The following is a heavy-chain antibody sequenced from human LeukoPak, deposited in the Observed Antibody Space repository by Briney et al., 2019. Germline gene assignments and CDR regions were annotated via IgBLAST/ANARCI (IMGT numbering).Heavy chain of an antibody. CDR2: TSGSGGST. CDR3: AKAHTGYSSGWYLY. V-gene: IGHV3-23*01. CDR1: GFTYSRYA. D-gene: IGHD6-19*01. J-gene: IGHJ4*02. Sequence: GGSLRLSCAASGFTYSRYAMSGLHHAPGKGLEWVSATSGSGGSTYYADSVKGRFTISRDNSKNTLYLQMNSLRAEDTAVYYCAKAHTGYSSGWYLYWGQGTLVTVSS.